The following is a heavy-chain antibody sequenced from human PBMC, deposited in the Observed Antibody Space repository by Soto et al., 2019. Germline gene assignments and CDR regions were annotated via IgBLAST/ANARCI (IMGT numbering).Heavy chain of an antibody. V-gene: IGHV3-74*01. CDR3: ARAPYYYYGMDV. Sequence: GVSLRLSCAASGFTFSSYWMHWVRQAPGKGLVWVSRINSDGSSTSYADSVKGRFTISRDNAKNTLYLQMNSLRAEDTAVYYCARAPYYYYGMDVWGQGTTVTVSS. CDR2: INSDGSST. CDR1: GFTFSSYW. J-gene: IGHJ6*02.